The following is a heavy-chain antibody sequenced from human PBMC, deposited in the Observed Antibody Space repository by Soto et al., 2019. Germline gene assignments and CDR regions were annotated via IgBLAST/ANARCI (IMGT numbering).Heavy chain of an antibody. D-gene: IGHD3-10*01. CDR3: AIVRRITMVRGVIITGRWFDP. Sequence: QVQLVQSGAEVKKPGASVKVSCKASGYTFTSYGISWVRQAPGQGLEWMGWISAYNGNTNYAQKLQGRVTMTTDTSTSTAYMELRSLRSDDTAVYYCAIVRRITMVRGVIITGRWFDPWGQGTLVTVSS. CDR2: ISAYNGNT. CDR1: GYTFTSYG. V-gene: IGHV1-18*04. J-gene: IGHJ5*02.